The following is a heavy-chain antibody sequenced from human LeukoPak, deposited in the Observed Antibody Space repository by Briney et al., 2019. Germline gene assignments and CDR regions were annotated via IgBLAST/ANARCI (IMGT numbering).Heavy chain of an antibody. V-gene: IGHV1-46*01. J-gene: IGHJ5*02. Sequence: ASVKVSCKASGYTFTSYYMHWVRQAPGQGLEWMGIINPSGGSTSYAQKFQGRVTMTRDTSTSTAYKELSSLRSEDTAVYYCARAGPPAGWLGGNWFDPWGQGTLVTVSS. CDR3: ARAGPPAGWLGGNWFDP. CDR2: INPSGGST. CDR1: GYTFTSYY. D-gene: IGHD3-10*01.